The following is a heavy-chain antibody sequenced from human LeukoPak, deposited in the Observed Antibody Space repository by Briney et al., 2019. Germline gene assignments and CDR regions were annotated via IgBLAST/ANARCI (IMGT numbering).Heavy chain of an antibody. CDR1: GDTFIPYT. CDR2: ISPNSGGT. J-gene: IGHJ2*01. D-gene: IGHD6-6*01. CDR3: AKGSTSSPWYFDL. V-gene: IGHV1-2*02. Sequence: ASVKVSCKASGDTFIPYTFSWVRQAPGQGLEWMAWISPNSGGTNFAQKFQGRVTLTRDTSISTAYMELSRLTSDDTAVYYCAKGSTSSPWYFDLWGRGTLVIVSS.